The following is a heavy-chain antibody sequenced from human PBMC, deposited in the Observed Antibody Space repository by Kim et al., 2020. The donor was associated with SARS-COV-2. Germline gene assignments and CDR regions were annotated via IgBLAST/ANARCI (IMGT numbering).Heavy chain of an antibody. V-gene: IGHV3-33*01. CDR1: GFTFSPFA. CDR3: ARNFGSATMIGDV. J-gene: IGHJ3*01. CDR2: IRSDESKR. D-gene: IGHD3-10*01. Sequence: GGSLRLSCTVSGFTFSPFAMHWVRQAPGKGLEWVAVIRSDESKRYYAESVKDRFTISRDNSKNTLYLQMNSLRAEDTAIYFCARNFGSATMIGDVWGLG.